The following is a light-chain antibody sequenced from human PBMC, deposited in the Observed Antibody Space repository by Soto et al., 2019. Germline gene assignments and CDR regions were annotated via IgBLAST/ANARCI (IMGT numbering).Light chain of an antibody. CDR2: DVS. CDR1: SSDVGAYNY. Sequence: QSALAQPASVSGSPGQSIAISCTGISSDVGAYNYVSWYQQHPGKAPKLIIFDVSNRPSGVSNRFSGSKSGDTASLTISGLQAEDEADYFCKSSTTGSTYVFGTGTKLTVL. J-gene: IGLJ1*01. CDR3: KSSTTGSTYV. V-gene: IGLV2-14*01.